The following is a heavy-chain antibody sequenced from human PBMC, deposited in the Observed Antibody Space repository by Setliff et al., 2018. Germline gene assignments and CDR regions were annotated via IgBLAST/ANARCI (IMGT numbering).Heavy chain of an antibody. V-gene: IGHV1-46*01. CDR2: INPGGGSA. CDR1: GYSLTRYY. J-gene: IGHJ4*02. CDR3: ARGGMAAANRKGVLEY. D-gene: IGHD6-13*01. Sequence: GASVKVSCKASGYSLTRYYMHWVRQAPGQGLEWMGIINPGGGSASYAEKFQGRVTMTRDTSTSTFYMEVNILRSDDTAVYYCARGGMAAANRKGVLEYWGQGTLVTVSS.